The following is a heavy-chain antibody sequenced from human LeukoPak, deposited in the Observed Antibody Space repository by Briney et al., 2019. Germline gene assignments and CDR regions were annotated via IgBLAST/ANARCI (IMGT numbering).Heavy chain of an antibody. CDR2: ISSSSSTI. CDR3: AKVAIFGVVIDYYYFMDV. CDR1: GFTFSSCS. V-gene: IGHV3-48*04. D-gene: IGHD3-3*01. J-gene: IGHJ6*03. Sequence: GGSLRLSCAASGFTFSSCSMNWVRQAPGKGLEWVSYISSSSSTIYYADSVKGRFTISRDNAKNSLYLQMNSLRAEDTAVYYCAKVAIFGVVIDYYYFMDVWGKGTTVTVSS.